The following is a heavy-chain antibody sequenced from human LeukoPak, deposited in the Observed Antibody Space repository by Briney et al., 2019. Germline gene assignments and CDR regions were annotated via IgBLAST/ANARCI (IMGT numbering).Heavy chain of an antibody. CDR3: ARDRVFRFDP. CDR1: GFTFSAYW. Sequence: SGGSLRLSCAASGFTFSAYWMTWVRQAPGKGLAWVANIIEGGDVKYYVDSVKGRFTISRDNAKNSLYLQMNSLRAEDTAVYYCARDRVFRFDPWGQGTLVTVSS. J-gene: IGHJ5*02. V-gene: IGHV3-7*01. D-gene: IGHD2-21*01. CDR2: IIEGGDVK.